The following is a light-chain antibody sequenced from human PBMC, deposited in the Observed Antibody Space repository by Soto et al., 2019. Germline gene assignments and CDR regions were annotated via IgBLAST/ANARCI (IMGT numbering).Light chain of an antibody. CDR3: QQYDTSSWT. V-gene: IGKV3-20*01. Sequence: EIVLTQSPGTLSLSPGERATLSCRASQSVRSSYLAWYQQKPGQAPRLLIYGASNRATGSPDRFSGSGSGTDFTLTISRLEPEDSAVYYFQQYDTSSWTFGQGTKVEIK. CDR1: QSVRSSY. J-gene: IGKJ1*01. CDR2: GAS.